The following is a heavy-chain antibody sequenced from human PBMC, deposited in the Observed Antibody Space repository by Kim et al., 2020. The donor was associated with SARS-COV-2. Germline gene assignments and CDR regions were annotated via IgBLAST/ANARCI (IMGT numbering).Heavy chain of an antibody. CDR1: GGSISSSSYY. Sequence: SETLSLTCTVSGGSISSSSYYWGWIRQPPGKGLEWIGSIYYSGSTYYNPSLKSRVTISVDTSKNQFSLKLSSVTAADTAVYYCARHLRSIVATSGMDVWGQGTTVTVSS. V-gene: IGHV4-39*01. J-gene: IGHJ6*02. D-gene: IGHD5-12*01. CDR2: IYYSGST. CDR3: ARHLRSIVATSGMDV.